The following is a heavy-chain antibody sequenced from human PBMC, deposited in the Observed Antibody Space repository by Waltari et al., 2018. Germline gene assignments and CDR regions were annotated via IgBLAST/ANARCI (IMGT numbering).Heavy chain of an antibody. D-gene: IGHD3-10*01. CDR2: IHHSGST. J-gene: IGHJ4*02. V-gene: IGHV4-34*01. CDR1: GGSFSGYY. Sequence: QVQLQQWGAGLLKPSETLSLTCAVYGGSFSGYYWSWIRQPPGKGLEWIGEIHHSGSTNYNPSLKSRVTISVDTSKNQFSLKLSSVTAADTAVYYCARVPIWFGELFDYWGQGTLVTVSS. CDR3: ARVPIWFGELFDY.